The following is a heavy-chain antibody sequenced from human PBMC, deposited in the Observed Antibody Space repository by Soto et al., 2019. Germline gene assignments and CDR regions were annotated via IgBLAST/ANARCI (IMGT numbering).Heavy chain of an antibody. D-gene: IGHD2-15*01. V-gene: IGHV1-3*01. J-gene: IGHJ6*03. CDR1: GYTFTSYA. Sequence: ASVKVSCKASGYTFTSYAMHWVRQAPGQRLEWMGWINAGNGNTKYSQKFQGRVTITRDTSASTAYMELSSLRSEDTAVYYCARENRVVVAATDYYYYMDVWGKGTTVTVS. CDR3: ARENRVVVAATDYYYYMDV. CDR2: INAGNGNT.